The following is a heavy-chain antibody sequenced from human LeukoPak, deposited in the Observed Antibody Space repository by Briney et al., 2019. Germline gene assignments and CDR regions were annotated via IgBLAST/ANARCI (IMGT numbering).Heavy chain of an antibody. CDR3: ARDLRGSIVRYFDY. CDR1: GFTFSSYE. D-gene: IGHD3-9*01. J-gene: IGHJ4*02. CDR2: ISSSGSTI. V-gene: IGHV3-48*03. Sequence: PGGSLRLSCAASGFTFSSYEMNWVRQAPGKGLEWVSYISSSGSTIYYADSVKGRFTISRGNAKNSLYLQMNSLRAEDTAVYYCARDLRGSIVRYFDYWGQGTLVTVSS.